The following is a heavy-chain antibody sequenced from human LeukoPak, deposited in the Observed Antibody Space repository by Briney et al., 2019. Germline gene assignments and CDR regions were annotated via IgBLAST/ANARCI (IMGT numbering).Heavy chain of an antibody. CDR3: AKQGGNTFYFDY. CDR2: ISGSGAGT. V-gene: IGHV3-23*01. D-gene: IGHD4-23*01. Sequence: WIRQPPGKGLEWVSAISGSGAGTTYADSVKGRFTISRDNSKNTVCLQMNSLRAEDTAVYYCAKQGGNTFYFDYWGQGTLVTVSS. J-gene: IGHJ4*02.